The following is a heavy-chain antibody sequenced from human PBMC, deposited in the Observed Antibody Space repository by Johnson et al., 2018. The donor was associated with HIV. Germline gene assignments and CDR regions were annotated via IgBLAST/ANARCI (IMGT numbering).Heavy chain of an antibody. Sequence: VQLVESGGGLVQPGRSLRLSCAVSGFSFNGYWMSWVRQVPGKGLEWVSGISWNSGSIGYADSVKGRFTISRDNAKNSLYLQMNRLRAEDTALYYCAKDRGIAARRDAVDIWGQGTMVTVSS. D-gene: IGHD6-6*01. CDR3: AKDRGIAARRDAVDI. V-gene: IGHV3-9*01. CDR1: GFSFNGYW. CDR2: ISWNSGSI. J-gene: IGHJ3*02.